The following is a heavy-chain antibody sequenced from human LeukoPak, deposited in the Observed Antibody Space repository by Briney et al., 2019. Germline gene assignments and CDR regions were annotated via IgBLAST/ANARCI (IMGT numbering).Heavy chain of an antibody. CDR2: IWYDGSNE. CDR1: GFTFSNYG. D-gene: IGHD3-10*01. V-gene: IGHV3-33*01. CDR3: ARDFHGSGSSIDY. Sequence: PGGSLRLSCAASGFTFSNYGMHWVRQAPGKGLEWVAVIWYDGSNEYYADSVKGRFTISRDNSKSTLYLQMNSSRVEDTAVYYCARDFHGSGSSIDYWGQGTLVTVSS. J-gene: IGHJ4*02.